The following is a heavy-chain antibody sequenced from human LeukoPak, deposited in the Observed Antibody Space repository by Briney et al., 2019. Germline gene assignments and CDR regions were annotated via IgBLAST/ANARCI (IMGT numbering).Heavy chain of an antibody. CDR1: GFTFSSYA. CDR3: AKVRDCSGGSCYSARLYYYYGMDV. V-gene: IGHV3-23*01. Sequence: GGSLRLSCAASGFTFSSYAMSWVRQAPGKGLEWVSAISGSGGSTYYADSVKGRFTISRDNSKNTLYLQMNSLRAEDTAVYYCAKVRDCSGGSCYSARLYYYYGMDVWGQGTTVTVSS. D-gene: IGHD2-15*01. CDR2: ISGSGGST. J-gene: IGHJ6*02.